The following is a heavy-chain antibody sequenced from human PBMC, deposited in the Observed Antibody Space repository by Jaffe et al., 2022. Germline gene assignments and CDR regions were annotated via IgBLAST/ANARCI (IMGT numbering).Heavy chain of an antibody. CDR1: GGSFSGYY. CDR3: ARVPTYYDILTGYCDY. D-gene: IGHD3-9*01. Sequence: QVQLQQWGAGLLKPSETLSLTCAVYGGSFSGYYWSWIRQPPGKGLEWIGEINHSGSTNYNPSLKSRVTISVDTSKNQFSLKLSSVTAADTAVYYCARVPTYYDILTGYCDYWGQGTLVTVSS. CDR2: INHSGST. V-gene: IGHV4-34*01. J-gene: IGHJ4*02.